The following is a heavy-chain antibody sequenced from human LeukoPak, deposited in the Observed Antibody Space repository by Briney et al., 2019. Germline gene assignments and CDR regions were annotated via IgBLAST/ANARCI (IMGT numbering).Heavy chain of an antibody. CDR3: ASWDPRWAVAGSTFDY. V-gene: IGHV3-21*01. CDR1: GFTFSSYS. Sequence: GGSLRLSCAASGFTFSSYSMNWVRQAPGKGPEWVSSISSSSSYIYYADSVKGRFTISRDNAKNSLYLQMNSLRAEDTAVYYCASWDPRWAVAGSTFDYWGQGTLVTVSS. J-gene: IGHJ4*02. D-gene: IGHD6-19*01. CDR2: ISSSSSYI.